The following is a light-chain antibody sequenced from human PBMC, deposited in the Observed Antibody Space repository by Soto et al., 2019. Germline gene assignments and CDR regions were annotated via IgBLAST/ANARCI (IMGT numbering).Light chain of an antibody. Sequence: EIVLTQSPGTLSLSPGARATLSCRARQSVSSYSLAWYQKKPGQAPRLLIYGASSRAAGIPDRFSGSGSGTDFTLTISGLEPEDFAVYYCQQYGSSLTWTFGQGTKVDNK. J-gene: IGKJ1*01. CDR3: QQYGSSLTWT. CDR1: QSVSSYS. V-gene: IGKV3-20*01. CDR2: GAS.